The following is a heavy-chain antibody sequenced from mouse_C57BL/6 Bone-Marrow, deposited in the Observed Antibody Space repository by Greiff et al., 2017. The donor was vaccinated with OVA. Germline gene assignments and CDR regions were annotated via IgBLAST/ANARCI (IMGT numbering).Heavy chain of an antibody. CDR3: ARSLGRVGDY. CDR2: IHPNSGST. D-gene: IGHD4-1*01. V-gene: IGHV1-64*01. J-gene: IGHJ2*01. Sequence: QVQLQQPGAELVKPGASVKLSCKASGYTFTSYWMHWVKQRPGQGLEWIGMIHPNSGSTNYNEKFKSKATLTVDKSSSTAYMQLSSLTSEDAAVYYCARSLGRVGDYWGQGTTLTVSS. CDR1: GYTFTSYW.